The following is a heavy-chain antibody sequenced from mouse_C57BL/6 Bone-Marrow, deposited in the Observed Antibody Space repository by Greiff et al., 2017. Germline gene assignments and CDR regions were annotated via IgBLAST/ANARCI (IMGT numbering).Heavy chain of an antibody. CDR2: IDPENGDT. D-gene: IGHD1-1*01. Sequence: VQLQQSGAELVRPGASVKLSCTASGFNIKDDYMHWVKQRPEQGLEWIGWIDPENGDTEYASKFQGKATITADTSSNTAYLKLSSLTSEDTAVYYCTTWGGSSLGYAMDYWGQGTSVTVSS. CDR3: TTWGGSSLGYAMDY. CDR1: GFNIKDDY. V-gene: IGHV14-4*01. J-gene: IGHJ4*01.